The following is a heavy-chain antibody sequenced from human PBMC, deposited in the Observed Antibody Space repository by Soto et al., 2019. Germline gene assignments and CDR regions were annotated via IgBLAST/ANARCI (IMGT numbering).Heavy chain of an antibody. V-gene: IGHV3-49*04. J-gene: IGHJ4*02. CDR2: ITSKTYGGTT. CDR1: GFTFGDYA. D-gene: IGHD2-15*01. CDR3: KRLPPERRGYCSGGSCYPFDY. Sequence: EVQLVDSGGGLVQPGRSLRLSCTASGFTFGDYAMIWVRQAPGKGLEWVGYITSKTYGGTTDYAASVKGRFTISRDDSKSVVYLQMNSLKTEDTAIYYCKRLPPERRGYCSGGSCYPFDYWGQGTLVTV.